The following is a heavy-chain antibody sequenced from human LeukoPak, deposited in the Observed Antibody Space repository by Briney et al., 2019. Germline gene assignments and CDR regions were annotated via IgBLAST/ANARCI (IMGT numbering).Heavy chain of an antibody. CDR2: ISSGSTYI. D-gene: IGHD6-25*01. V-gene: IGHV3-21*06. Sequence: GGSLRLSCAASGFTFKNYGMNWVRQAPGKGLEWVSSISSGSTYIDNADSLKGRFTISRDNAKNSLYLEMNSLRAEDTAVYYCARSKGGAQREYGMDVWGQGTTVTVSS. J-gene: IGHJ6*02. CDR3: ARSKGGAQREYGMDV. CDR1: GFTFKNYG.